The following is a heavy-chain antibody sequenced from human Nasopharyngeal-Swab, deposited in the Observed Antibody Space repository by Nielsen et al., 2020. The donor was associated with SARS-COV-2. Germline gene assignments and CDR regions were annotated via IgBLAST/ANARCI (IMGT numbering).Heavy chain of an antibody. CDR1: GGSVSSRDYY. CDR3: ARGDYGGNSVDY. D-gene: IGHD4-23*01. J-gene: IGHJ4*02. V-gene: IGHV4-31*03. CDR2: IYYSGST. Sequence: SETLSLPCPVSGGSVSSRDYYWSWIRQHPGKGLEWLEYIYYSGSTYYNPSLKSRVTISVDTSKNQFSLKLSSVTAAETDVYYCARGDYGGNSVDYWGQGTLVTVSS.